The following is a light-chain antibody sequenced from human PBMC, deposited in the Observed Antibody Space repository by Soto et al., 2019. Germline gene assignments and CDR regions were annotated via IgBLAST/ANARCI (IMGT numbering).Light chain of an antibody. CDR2: GAS. J-gene: IGKJ1*01. Sequence: EMVMTQSPATLSVSPGERATLSCRASQSVSSNLAWYQQKPGQAHRLLIYGASTRATGIPARFSGSGSGTDFTLTIIRLEPEDFAVYYCQQYDISTWTFGQGTKVDIX. CDR3: QQYDISTWT. CDR1: QSVSSN. V-gene: IGKV3-15*01.